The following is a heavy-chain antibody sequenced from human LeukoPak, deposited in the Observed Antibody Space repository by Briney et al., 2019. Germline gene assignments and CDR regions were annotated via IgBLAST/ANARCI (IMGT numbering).Heavy chain of an antibody. CDR1: GYTFTGYY. CDR3: ARDPQDIVVVPAAMGFDP. D-gene: IGHD2-2*01. J-gene: IGHJ5*02. V-gene: IGHV1-2*02. CDR2: INPNSGGT. Sequence: GASVKVSCKASGYTFTGYYMHWVRQAPGQGPEWMGWINPNSGGTNYAQKFQGRVTMTRDTSISTAYMELSRLRSDDTAVYYCARDPQDIVVVPAAMGFDPWGQGTLVTVSS.